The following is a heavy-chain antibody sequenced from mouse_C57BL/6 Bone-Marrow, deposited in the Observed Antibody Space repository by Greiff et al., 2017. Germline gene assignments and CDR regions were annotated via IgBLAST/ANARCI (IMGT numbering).Heavy chain of an antibody. J-gene: IGHJ3*01. Sequence: VQLQQPGAELVMPGASVKLSCKASGYTFTSYWMHWVKQRPGQGLEWIGEIDPSDSYTNYNQKFKGKSTLTVDKSSSTAYMQLSSLTSEDSAVYYCARGGDGSSPFAYWGPGTLVTVSA. D-gene: IGHD1-1*01. V-gene: IGHV1-69*01. CDR1: GYTFTSYW. CDR2: IDPSDSYT. CDR3: ARGGDGSSPFAY.